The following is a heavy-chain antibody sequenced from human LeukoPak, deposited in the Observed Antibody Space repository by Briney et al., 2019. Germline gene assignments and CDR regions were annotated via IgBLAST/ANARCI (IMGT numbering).Heavy chain of an antibody. CDR2: IIGSVGSA. V-gene: IGHV3-23*01. CDR1: GFSSSSYA. D-gene: IGHD3-16*02. CDR3: AKRMRLGEISLYNYYYYGMDV. Sequence: GGSLRLSCEASGFSSSSYATSWVRHAPEEGLEWVSAIIGSVGSAYYADSVKGRFTISRDNYKNTLYLQMNSLRAEDTAVYYCAKRMRLGEISLYNYYYYGMDVWGKGTTVTVSS. J-gene: IGHJ6*04.